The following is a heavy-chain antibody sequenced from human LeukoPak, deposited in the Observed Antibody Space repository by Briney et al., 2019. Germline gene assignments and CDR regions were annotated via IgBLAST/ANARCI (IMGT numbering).Heavy chain of an antibody. CDR2: ISTSSGYI. Sequence: PGGSLRLSCAASRFNFNSFVMGWVRQPPGKGLEWGSSISTSSGYIFYADSLKGRVTISRDNAKNSLYLQMNSLRAEDTAVYYCVRGKKPGWDMSYFDYWGQGILVTVSS. CDR3: VRGKKPGWDMSYFDY. V-gene: IGHV3-21*06. J-gene: IGHJ4*02. CDR1: RFNFNSFV. D-gene: IGHD1-14*01.